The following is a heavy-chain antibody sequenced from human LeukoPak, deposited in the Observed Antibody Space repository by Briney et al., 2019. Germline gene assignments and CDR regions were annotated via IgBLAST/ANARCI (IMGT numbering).Heavy chain of an antibody. J-gene: IGHJ4*02. Sequence: PGGSLRLSCAASGFTFSSYAMHWVRQAPGKGLEWVAVISYDGSNTYYADSVKGRFTISRDNSKNTLYLQMNSLRAEDTAVYYCAKDGRQTGYYFDYWGQGTLVTVSS. CDR3: AKDGRQTGYYFDY. D-gene: IGHD3-9*01. CDR2: ISYDGSNT. V-gene: IGHV3-30*18. CDR1: GFTFSSYA.